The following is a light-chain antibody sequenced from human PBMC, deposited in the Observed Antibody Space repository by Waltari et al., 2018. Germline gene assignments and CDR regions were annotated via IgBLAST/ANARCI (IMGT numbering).Light chain of an antibody. V-gene: IGKV3-20*01. Sequence: EIVLTQSPGTLSLSPGERATLSCRARRSFSSSSLAWYHQKPGQPPSLLIHGASSRATGSPDRFSGSGSGTDFTLTISRLEPEDFAVYYCQQYGSSLLTFGGGTKVEIK. CDR1: RSFSSSS. CDR3: QQYGSSLLT. CDR2: GAS. J-gene: IGKJ4*01.